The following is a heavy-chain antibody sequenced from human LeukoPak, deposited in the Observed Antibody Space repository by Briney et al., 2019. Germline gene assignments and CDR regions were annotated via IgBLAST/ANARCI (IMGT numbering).Heavy chain of an antibody. D-gene: IGHD3-3*01. CDR1: GFTFSSYW. J-gene: IGHJ4*02. CDR3: ARDPYDFWSGYYFDY. Sequence: GGSLRLSCAASGFTFSSYWMSWVRQAPGKGLEWVANIKQDGSEKYYVDSVKGRFTISRDNAKNSLYLQMNSLRAEDTAVYYCARDPYDFWSGYYFDYWGQGTLVTVSS. V-gene: IGHV3-7*01. CDR2: IKQDGSEK.